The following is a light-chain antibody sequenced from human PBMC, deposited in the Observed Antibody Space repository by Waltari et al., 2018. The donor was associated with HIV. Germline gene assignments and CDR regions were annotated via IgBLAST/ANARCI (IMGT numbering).Light chain of an antibody. CDR3: CSCPRSGIRYV. V-gene: IGLV2-23*02. CDR2: EVT. CDR1: SRNVWSDDL. Sequence: SALTLPASVSGSPGQSITSSCTGTSRNVWSDDLVSWYQQHPGEAPKLIIYEVTKRPSGVFIRFSGSKSGNTASLTISGLQAEDEADYYCCSCPRSGIRYVFGTGTKVTVL. J-gene: IGLJ1*01.